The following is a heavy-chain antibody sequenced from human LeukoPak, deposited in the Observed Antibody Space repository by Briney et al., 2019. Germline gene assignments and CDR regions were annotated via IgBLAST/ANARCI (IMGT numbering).Heavy chain of an antibody. D-gene: IGHD3-22*01. J-gene: IGHJ4*02. CDR3: AKDPYYDSSRDF. CDR1: GFTFSSYA. CDR2: ISGSGGST. V-gene: IGHV3-23*01. Sequence: PGGSLRLSCTASGFTFSSYAMSWVRQAPGKGLEWVSGISGSGGSTYYADSVKGRFTISRDNSKNTLYLQMNSLRAEDTAVYYCAKDPYYDSSRDFWGQGTPVTVSS.